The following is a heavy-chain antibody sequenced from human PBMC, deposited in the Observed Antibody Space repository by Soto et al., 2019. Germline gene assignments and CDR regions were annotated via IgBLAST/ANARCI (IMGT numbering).Heavy chain of an antibody. CDR3: ARVAHYDFWFDP. Sequence: ASVKVACKASGYTFTSYAMHGVRQAPGQRLEWMGWINAVNGNTKYSQKFQGRFTITRDTSASTAYMELSSLRSDDTAVYYCARVAHYDFWFDPWGQGTLVTVSS. D-gene: IGHD3-3*01. CDR1: GYTFTSYA. J-gene: IGHJ5*02. CDR2: INAVNGNT. V-gene: IGHV1-3*01.